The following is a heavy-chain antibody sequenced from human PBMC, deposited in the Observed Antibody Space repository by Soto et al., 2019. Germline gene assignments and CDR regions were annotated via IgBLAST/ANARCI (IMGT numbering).Heavy chain of an antibody. Sequence: GGSLSLSCAASGFTFSNFGMHWVRQAPGKGLEWVALISYDGSNKYYADSVKGRFTISRDTSKNTLYRQRSSLRAEDTAVYYCAKDKLSSTDAVDSGGQGTMVTVSS. CDR3: AKDKLSSTDAVDS. CDR2: ISYDGSNK. CDR1: GFTFSNFG. V-gene: IGHV3-30*18. J-gene: IGHJ3*02.